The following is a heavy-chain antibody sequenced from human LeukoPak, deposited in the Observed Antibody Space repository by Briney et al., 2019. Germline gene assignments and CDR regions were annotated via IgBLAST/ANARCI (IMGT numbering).Heavy chain of an antibody. CDR1: GFTFSSYA. V-gene: IGHV3-23*01. Sequence: GGSLRLSCAASGFTFSSYAMSWVRQAPGKGLEWVSGVIGSGATTYYADSVKGRLTISRDNSKNTLYLQMNSLRAEDTAIYYCAKSFSPESIDMSFDSWGQGTLVTVSS. J-gene: IGHJ4*02. CDR3: AKSFSPESIDMSFDS. CDR2: VIGSGATT. D-gene: IGHD6-6*01.